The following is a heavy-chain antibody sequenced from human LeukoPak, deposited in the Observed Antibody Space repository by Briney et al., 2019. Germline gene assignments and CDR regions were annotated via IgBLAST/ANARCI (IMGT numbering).Heavy chain of an antibody. J-gene: IGHJ4*02. CDR1: GYTFTSYG. CDR2: ISAYNGNT. D-gene: IGHD3-16*01. Sequence: GASVKVSCKASGYTFTSYGISWVRQAPGQGLEWMGWISAYNGNTNYAQKLQGRVTMTTDTSTSTAYMELRSLRSDDTAVYYCARDSGDYVWGSYLPFDYWGQGTLVTVSS. CDR3: ARDSGDYVWGSYLPFDY. V-gene: IGHV1-18*01.